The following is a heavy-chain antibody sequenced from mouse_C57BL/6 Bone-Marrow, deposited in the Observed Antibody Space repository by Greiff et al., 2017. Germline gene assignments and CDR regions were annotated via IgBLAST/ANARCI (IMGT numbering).Heavy chain of an antibody. CDR2: IYPGSGST. Sequence: VQLQQPGAELVKPGASVKMSCKASGYTFTSYWITWVKQRPGQGLEWIGDIYPGSGSTNYNEKFKSKATLTVDTSSSTAYMQLSSLTSEDSAVYYCARMDYDYGDYAMDYWGQGTSGTVSS. D-gene: IGHD2-4*01. J-gene: IGHJ4*01. CDR3: ARMDYDYGDYAMDY. CDR1: GYTFTSYW. V-gene: IGHV1-55*01.